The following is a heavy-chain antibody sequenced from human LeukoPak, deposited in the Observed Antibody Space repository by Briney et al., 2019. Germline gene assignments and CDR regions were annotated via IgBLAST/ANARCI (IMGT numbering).Heavy chain of an antibody. J-gene: IGHJ5*02. D-gene: IGHD3-22*01. V-gene: IGHV3-11*01. CDR3: ARGDYYDSSDYNWFDP. Sequence: GGALRLSRAASGFTFSDYYMSWIRPAPGRGLEWVSYISSSGSTIYYADSVKGRFTISRDNAKNSLYLQMNSLRAEDTAVYYCARGDYYDSSDYNWFDPWGQGTLVTVSS. CDR1: GFTFSDYY. CDR2: ISSSGSTI.